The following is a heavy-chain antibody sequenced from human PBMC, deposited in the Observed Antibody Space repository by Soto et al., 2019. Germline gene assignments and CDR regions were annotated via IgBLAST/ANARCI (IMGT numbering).Heavy chain of an antibody. CDR2: IYYTGST. D-gene: IGHD3-16*01. J-gene: IGHJ6*02. Sequence: QVQLQESGPGLVKPSQTLSLTCTVSGVSISSGGSYWSWIRQHPGRGLEWIGYIYYTGSTYYIPSLKRRVTISLGTSKTHFSLNLSSVTAADTAVYYCAREGRNDLWAMDVWGQGTTVIVSS. V-gene: IGHV4-31*03. CDR1: GVSISSGGSY. CDR3: AREGRNDLWAMDV.